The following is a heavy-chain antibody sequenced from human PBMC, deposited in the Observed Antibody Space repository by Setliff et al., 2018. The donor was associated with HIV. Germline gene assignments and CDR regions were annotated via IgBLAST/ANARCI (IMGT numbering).Heavy chain of an antibody. CDR2: TYYRSKWYN. D-gene: IGHD3-10*01. CDR3: ARSVGLLWFGELLYDY. V-gene: IGHV6-1*01. Sequence: SQTLSLTCAISGDSVSSNSAAWNWIRQSPSRGLEWLGRTYYRSKWYNDYAVSVKSRITINPDTSKNQFSLQLNSVTPEDTAVYYCARSVGLLWFGELLYDYWGQGTLVTVSS. J-gene: IGHJ4*02. CDR1: GDSVSSNSAA.